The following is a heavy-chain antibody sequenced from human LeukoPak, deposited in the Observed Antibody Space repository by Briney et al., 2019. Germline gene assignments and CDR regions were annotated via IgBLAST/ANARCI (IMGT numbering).Heavy chain of an antibody. V-gene: IGHV1-18*01. CDR3: ARDQYCSSTSCKYLTGYYGMDV. Sequence: GASVKVSCKSSGYKFSGYGISWVRQAPGHGLEWVGWISAYSGKTDYAQKLQGRVTMTTDTSTSTAYMELRSLRSDDTAVYYCARDQYCSSTSCKYLTGYYGMDVWGQGTTVTVSS. J-gene: IGHJ6*02. CDR2: ISAYSGKT. D-gene: IGHD2-2*01. CDR1: GYKFSGYG.